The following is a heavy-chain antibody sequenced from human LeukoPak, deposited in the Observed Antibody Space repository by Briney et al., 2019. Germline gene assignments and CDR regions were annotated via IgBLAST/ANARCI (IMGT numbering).Heavy chain of an antibody. CDR3: AELGITMIGGV. V-gene: IGHV3-48*01. J-gene: IGHJ6*04. CDR2: ISSSSSTI. CDR1: GFTFSSHS. D-gene: IGHD3-10*02. Sequence: GGSLRLSCAASGFTFSSHSMNWVRQAPGKGLEWVSYISSSSSTIYYADSVKGRFTISRDNAKNSLYLQMNSLRAEDTAVYYCAELGITMIGGVWGKGTTVTISS.